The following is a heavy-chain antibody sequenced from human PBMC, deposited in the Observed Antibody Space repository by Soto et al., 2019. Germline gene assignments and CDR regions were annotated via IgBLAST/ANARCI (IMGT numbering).Heavy chain of an antibody. V-gene: IGHV3-74*01. J-gene: IGHJ4*02. Sequence: LRLSCAASGFTFSSYWMHWVRQASGKGLVWVSRISFDGSTTTYADSVKGRFTISRDNAKNTLYLQMNSLRAEDTAVYYCARGGAHTAMANEYWGQGALVTVSS. CDR1: GFTFSSYW. D-gene: IGHD5-18*01. CDR3: ARGGAHTAMANEY. CDR2: ISFDGSTT.